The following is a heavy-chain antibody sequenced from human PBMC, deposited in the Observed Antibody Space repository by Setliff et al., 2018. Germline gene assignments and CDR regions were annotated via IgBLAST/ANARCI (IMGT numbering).Heavy chain of an antibody. V-gene: IGHV4-39*01. CDR2: IYYSGST. CDR3: ARGGLWFGELLWKYYYYGMDV. D-gene: IGHD3-10*01. Sequence: SETLSLTCTVSGGSISSSSYYWGWIRQPPGKGLEWIGSIYYSGSTYYNPSLKSRVTISVDTSKNQFSLRLTSVTAADTAVYYCARGGLWFGELLWKYYYYGMDVWGQGTTVTVSS. CDR1: GGSISSSSYY. J-gene: IGHJ6*02.